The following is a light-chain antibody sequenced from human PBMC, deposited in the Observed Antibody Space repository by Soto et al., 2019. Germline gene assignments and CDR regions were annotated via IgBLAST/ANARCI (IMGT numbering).Light chain of an antibody. V-gene: IGLV2-14*01. CDR3: SSYTSSSTYV. Sequence: QSVLTQPASVSGSLGQSITISCTGTSSDVGGYNYVSWYQQNPGKAPKLMIYDVGNRPSGVSNRFSGSKSGNTASLTISGLQAEDEADYYCSSYTSSSTYVFGTGTKVTVL. CDR1: SSDVGGYNY. J-gene: IGLJ1*01. CDR2: DVG.